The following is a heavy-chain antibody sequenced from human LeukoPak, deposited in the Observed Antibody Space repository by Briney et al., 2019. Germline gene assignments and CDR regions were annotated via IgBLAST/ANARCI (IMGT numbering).Heavy chain of an antibody. J-gene: IGHJ4*02. CDR1: GFTFRSYA. CDR2: ISYDGSNK. D-gene: IGHD2-21*02. Sequence: PGGSLRLSCAASGFTFRSYAMHWVRQAPGKGLEWVAVISYDGSNKYYADSVKGRFTISRDNSKNTLYLQMNSLRAEDAAVYYCARDSRSDIVVVTASYFDYWGQGTLVTVSS. V-gene: IGHV3-30-3*01. CDR3: ARDSRSDIVVVTASYFDY.